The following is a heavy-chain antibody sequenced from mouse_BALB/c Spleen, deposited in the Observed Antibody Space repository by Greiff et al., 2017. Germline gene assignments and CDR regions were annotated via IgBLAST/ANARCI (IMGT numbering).Heavy chain of an antibody. CDR2: IWAGGST. V-gene: IGHV2-9*02. CDR1: GFSLTSYG. Sequence: QVQLQQSGPGLVAPSQSLSITCTVSGFSLTSYGVHWVRQPPGKGLEWLGVIWAGGSTNYNSALMSRLSISKDNSKSQVFLKMNSLQTDDTAMYYCARRGSGGADYFDYWGQGTTLTVSS. CDR3: ARRGSGGADYFDY. J-gene: IGHJ2*01. D-gene: IGHD3-1*01.